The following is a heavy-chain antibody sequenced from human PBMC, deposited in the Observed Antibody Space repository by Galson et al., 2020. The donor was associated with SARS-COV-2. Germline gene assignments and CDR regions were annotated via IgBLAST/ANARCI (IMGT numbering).Heavy chain of an antibody. Sequence: GGSLRLSCAASGFTFSSYGMHWVRQAPGKGLEWVAVISYDGSNKYYADSVKGRFTISRDNSKNTLYLQMNSLRAEDTAVYYCAKDARIRAAALHLAVAGLFDYWGQGTLVTVSS. CDR2: ISYDGSNK. CDR1: GFTFSSYG. D-gene: IGHD6-19*01. J-gene: IGHJ4*02. CDR3: AKDARIRAAALHLAVAGLFDY. V-gene: IGHV3-30*18.